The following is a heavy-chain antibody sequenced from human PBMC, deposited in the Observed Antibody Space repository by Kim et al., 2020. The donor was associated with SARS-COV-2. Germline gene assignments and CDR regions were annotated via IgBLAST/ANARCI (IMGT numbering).Heavy chain of an antibody. D-gene: IGHD3-16*02. J-gene: IGHJ4*02. CDR1: GFTFSSYA. Sequence: GGSLRLSCAASGFTFSSYAMHWVRQAPGKGLEWVAVISYDGSNKYYADSVKGRFTISRDNSKNTLYLQMNSLRAEDTAVYYCARAIWGSYRYHFDYWGQG. CDR3: ARAIWGSYRYHFDY. CDR2: ISYDGSNK. V-gene: IGHV3-30*04.